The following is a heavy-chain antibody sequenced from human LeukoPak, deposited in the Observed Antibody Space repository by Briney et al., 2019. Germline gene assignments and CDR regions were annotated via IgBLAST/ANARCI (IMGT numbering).Heavy chain of an antibody. CDR3: ARGVYIAAAKYGY. Sequence: SETLSLTCTVSGGSISSYYWNWIRQPPGKGLEWIGYIYYSGTTNYNPSLKSRVTISVDTSKNQFSLKLSSVTAADTAVYYWARGVYIAAAKYGYWGQGTLVTVSS. CDR1: GGSISSYY. D-gene: IGHD6-13*01. CDR2: IYYSGTT. J-gene: IGHJ4*02. V-gene: IGHV4-59*01.